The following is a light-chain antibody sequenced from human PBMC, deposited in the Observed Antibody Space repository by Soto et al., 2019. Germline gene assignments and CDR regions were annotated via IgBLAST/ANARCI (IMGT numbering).Light chain of an antibody. Sequence: EIVLTQSPGTLSLSPGERATLSCRASQSVSSNYLAWYQQKSGQAPRLLIYDATSRTTDVPDRFSGSGSGTDFTLTISRLEPEDFAVYYCQQYGYLPGLAVGGGTKVEIK. J-gene: IGKJ4*01. V-gene: IGKV3-20*01. CDR2: DAT. CDR3: QQYGYLPGLA. CDR1: QSVSSNY.